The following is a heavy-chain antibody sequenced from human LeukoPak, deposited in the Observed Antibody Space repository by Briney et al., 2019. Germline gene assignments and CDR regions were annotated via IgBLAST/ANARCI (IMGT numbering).Heavy chain of an antibody. V-gene: IGHV3-7*01. D-gene: IGHD4-17*01. CDR3: ARDRDYGTFDY. CDR1: GFIFNKYW. Sequence: GGSLRLSCAASGFIFNKYWMTWFRQPPGKGLEWLANIKNDGSQTYYVDSVKGRFTISRDNAKNSLYLEMNSLRSDDTAIYYCARDRDYGTFDYWGQGTLVTVSS. CDR2: IKNDGSQT. J-gene: IGHJ4*02.